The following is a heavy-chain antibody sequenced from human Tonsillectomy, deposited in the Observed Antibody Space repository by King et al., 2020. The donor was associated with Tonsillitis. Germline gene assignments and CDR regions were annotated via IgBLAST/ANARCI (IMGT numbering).Heavy chain of an antibody. Sequence: EVQLVESGAEVKKPGESLKISCKGSGYSFTSYWIGWVRQMPGKGLEWMGIIYPGDSDTRYSPSFQGQVTISADKSISTAYLQWNSLKASDTAMYFCARHGACFHCSSTPLITYYYYGMDVWGQGTTVTVSS. D-gene: IGHD2-2*01. CDR2: IYPGDSDT. CDR3: ARHGACFHCSSTPLITYYYYGMDV. J-gene: IGHJ6*02. CDR1: GYSFTSYW. V-gene: IGHV5-51*01.